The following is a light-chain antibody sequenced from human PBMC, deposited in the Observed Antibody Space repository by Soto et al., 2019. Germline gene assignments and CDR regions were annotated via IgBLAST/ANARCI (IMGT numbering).Light chain of an antibody. CDR1: QRIND. CDR3: QHYGSPPTYT. Sequence: IVLTQAPGTLSLSPWERATLSCRASQRINDLAWYQQKVCQAPRLLNYGASTRATGIPDRFSGSGSGTDFSLPISRLETEDFAVYYCQHYGSPPTYTFGQGTKLEIK. V-gene: IGKV3-20*01. CDR2: GAS. J-gene: IGKJ2*01.